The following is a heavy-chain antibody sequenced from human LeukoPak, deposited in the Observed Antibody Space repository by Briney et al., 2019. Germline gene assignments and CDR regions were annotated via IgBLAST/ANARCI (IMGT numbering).Heavy chain of an antibody. D-gene: IGHD4-17*01. J-gene: IGHJ3*02. Sequence: PGGSLRLSCAASGFTFSGYWMHWVRQTPGKGLVWVSRIYSDGSSTTYADSVKGRFTISRDNAKNTLYLQMISLRAEDTAVYYCVRDTTTVTTRAFDIWGQGTMVTVSS. CDR3: VRDTTTVTTRAFDI. CDR2: IYSDGSST. V-gene: IGHV3-74*01. CDR1: GFTFSGYW.